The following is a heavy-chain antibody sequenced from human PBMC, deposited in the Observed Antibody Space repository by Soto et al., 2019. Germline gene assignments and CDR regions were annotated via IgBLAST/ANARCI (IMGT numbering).Heavy chain of an antibody. CDR1: GFTFSTYW. Sequence: EVQLVESGGGLVQPGGSLRLSCAASGFTFSTYWMHWVRQTPGKGLLWVSRINNDGSGTWYADSVKGRFTMSRDNAKNTLYLQMNSLRAEDTAVYYCVRDQDGPGATQDFWGQGTLVTVSS. CDR3: VRDQDGPGATQDF. J-gene: IGHJ4*02. D-gene: IGHD1-26*01. V-gene: IGHV3-74*01. CDR2: INNDGSGT.